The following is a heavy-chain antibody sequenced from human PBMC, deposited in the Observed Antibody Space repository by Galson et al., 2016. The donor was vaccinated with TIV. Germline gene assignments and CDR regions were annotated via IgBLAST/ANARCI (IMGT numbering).Heavy chain of an antibody. CDR1: GFTFSNYA. D-gene: IGHD4-23*01. V-gene: IGHV3-23*01. CDR2: IVGTGGTT. J-gene: IGHJ3*02. Sequence: SLRLSCAASGFTFSNYAIHWVRQAPGKGLEWVSGIVGTGGTTYYADSVKGRFTISRDNSKNTLYLQMNSLRAEDTAVYYCAKRKNYDGDALDIWGQGTMVTVSS. CDR3: AKRKNYDGDALDI.